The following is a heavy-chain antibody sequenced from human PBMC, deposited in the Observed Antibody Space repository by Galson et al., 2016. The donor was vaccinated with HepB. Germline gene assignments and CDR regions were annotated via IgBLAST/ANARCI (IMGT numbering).Heavy chain of an antibody. CDR2: ISYDGSNK. CDR1: GLTFSSYA. V-gene: IGHV3-30-3*01. J-gene: IGHJ4*01. D-gene: IGHD5-12*01. CDR3: ARDRGWLRSAVYLDY. Sequence: SLRLSCAASGLTFSSYAMHWVRQAPGKGLEWVAVISYDGSNKYYPDPVKGRFTISRDNSNSTLYLQMNSLRAEDTTVYYCARDRGWLRSAVYLDYWGQGTLVTVSS.